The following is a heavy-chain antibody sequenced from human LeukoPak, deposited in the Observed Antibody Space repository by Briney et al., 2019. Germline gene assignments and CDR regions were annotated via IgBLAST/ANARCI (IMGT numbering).Heavy chain of an antibody. CDR2: IYYSGTT. CDR3: AYNRNRIIDTLDI. Sequence: SETLSFTCTVSGGSLSSYYWSWIRQPPGKGLEWIGYIYYSGTTKYNPSLQSRVTISVDTSKNQLSLKLSSVTAADTAVYYGAYNRNRIIDTLDIWGQGTMVTVSS. D-gene: IGHD1-14*01. V-gene: IGHV4-59*08. J-gene: IGHJ3*02. CDR1: GGSLSSYY.